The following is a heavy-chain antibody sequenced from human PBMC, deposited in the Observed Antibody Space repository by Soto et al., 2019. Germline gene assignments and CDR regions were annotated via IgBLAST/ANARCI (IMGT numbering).Heavy chain of an antibody. CDR3: ARWSGSKVPYYYYGMDV. D-gene: IGHD1-26*01. CDR1: GYTFTSYG. Sequence: QVQLVQSGAEVKKPGASVKVSCKASGYTFTSYGISWVRQAPGQGLEWMGWISAYNGNTNYAQKLQGRVTMTTDTSTSTAYMELRSPRSDDTAVYYCARWSGSKVPYYYYGMDVWGQGTTVTVSS. V-gene: IGHV1-18*01. CDR2: ISAYNGNT. J-gene: IGHJ6*02.